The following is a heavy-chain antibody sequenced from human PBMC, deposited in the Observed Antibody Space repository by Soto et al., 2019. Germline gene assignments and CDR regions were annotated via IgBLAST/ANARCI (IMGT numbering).Heavy chain of an antibody. CDR3: ARLSSSTDYYYYGMDV. D-gene: IGHD6-6*01. J-gene: IGHJ6*02. CDR1: GWSFTSYW. CDR2: IYPGDSDT. Sequence: GESLNICCNDCGWSFTSYWIGWVRQMPGKGLEWMGIIYPGDSDTRYSPSFQGQVTISADKSISTAYLQWSSLKASDTAMYYCARLSSSTDYYYYGMDVWGQGTTVPVSS. V-gene: IGHV5-51*01.